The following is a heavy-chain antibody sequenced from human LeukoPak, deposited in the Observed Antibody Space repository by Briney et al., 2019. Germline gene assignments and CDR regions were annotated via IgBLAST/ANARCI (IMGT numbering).Heavy chain of an antibody. V-gene: IGHV1-2*02. Sequence: ASVKVSCKASGYTFTDYYIHWVRQAPGQGLEWMGWINPNSGGTNYAQKFQGRVTMTRDTSISTAYMELSRLRSDDTAVYYCARAPITMVRGVILALDYWGQGTLVTVSS. CDR2: INPNSGGT. CDR1: GYTFTDYY. J-gene: IGHJ4*02. CDR3: ARAPITMVRGVILALDY. D-gene: IGHD3-10*01.